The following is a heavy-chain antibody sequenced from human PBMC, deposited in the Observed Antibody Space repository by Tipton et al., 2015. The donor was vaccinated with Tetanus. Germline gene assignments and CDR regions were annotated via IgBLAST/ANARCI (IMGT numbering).Heavy chain of an antibody. CDR2: ISYDGSNK. J-gene: IGHJ4*02. D-gene: IGHD3-22*01. Sequence: SLRLSCAASGFTFSSYGMHWVRQAPGKGLEWVAVISYDGSNKYYADSVKGRFTISRDNSKNTLYLQMNSLRAEDTAVYYCAKGDFITMIVASGYWGQGTLVTVSS. V-gene: IGHV3-30*18. CDR3: AKGDFITMIVASGY. CDR1: GFTFSSYG.